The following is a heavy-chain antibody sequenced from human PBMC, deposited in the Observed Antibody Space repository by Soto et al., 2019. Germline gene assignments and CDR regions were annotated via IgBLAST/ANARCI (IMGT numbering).Heavy chain of an antibody. D-gene: IGHD3-16*02. J-gene: IGHJ4*02. V-gene: IGHV3-7*01. Sequence: EVQLVESGGDLVQPGGSLRLSCAASGFTFSTYWMTWVRQAPGKGLEWVANIKQDGSEKYYADSVKGRFTISRDNAKNSMYLQMNSLRAEDTALYYCARNRYCDYWGQGTLVTVSS. CDR3: ARNRYCDY. CDR1: GFTFSTYW. CDR2: IKQDGSEK.